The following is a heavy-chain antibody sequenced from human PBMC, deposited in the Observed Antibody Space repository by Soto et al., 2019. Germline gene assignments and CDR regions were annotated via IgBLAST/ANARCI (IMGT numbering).Heavy chain of an antibody. Sequence: QVQLVQSGAEVKKPGSSVKVSCKASGGTFSSYAISWVRQVPGQGLEWMGGIIPIFGTANYAQKFQGRVTITADESTSTAYMEMSSLRSEDTAVYYCARPRRRDGYNWAFDYWGQGTLVTVSS. CDR1: GGTFSSYA. V-gene: IGHV1-69*01. CDR3: ARPRRRDGYNWAFDY. D-gene: IGHD5-18*01. J-gene: IGHJ4*02. CDR2: IIPIFGTA.